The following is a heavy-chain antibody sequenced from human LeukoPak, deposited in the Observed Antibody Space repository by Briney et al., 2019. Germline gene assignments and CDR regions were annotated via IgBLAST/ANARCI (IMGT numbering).Heavy chain of an antibody. Sequence: SVKVSCKASGGTFSSYAISWVRQAPGQGLEWMGRIIPILGIANYAQKFQGRVTITADKSTSTAYMELSSLRSEDTAVYYCARGSNGGPSGYWGQGTLVTVSS. V-gene: IGHV1-69*04. CDR3: ARGSNGGPSGY. CDR1: GGTFSSYA. J-gene: IGHJ4*02. D-gene: IGHD2-8*01. CDR2: IIPILGIA.